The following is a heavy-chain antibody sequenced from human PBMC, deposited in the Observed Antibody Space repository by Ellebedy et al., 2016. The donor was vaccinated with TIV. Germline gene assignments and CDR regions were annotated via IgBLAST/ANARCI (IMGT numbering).Heavy chain of an antibody. CDR3: ARPLVETAMAIDS. J-gene: IGHJ4*02. V-gene: IGHV4-39*01. Sequence: MPSETLSLTCTVSGGSIGSSSSYWGWIRQSPGVGLEWIGSLFYDVTTFYNPSLKSRVTMSVDTAKKQFSLSLNYVPAADTAVYFCARPLVETAMAIDSWGQGTLVTVSS. CDR1: GGSIGSSSSY. CDR2: LFYDVTT. D-gene: IGHD5-18*01.